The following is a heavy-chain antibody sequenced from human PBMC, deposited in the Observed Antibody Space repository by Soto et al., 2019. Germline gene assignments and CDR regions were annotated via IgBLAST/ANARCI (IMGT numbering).Heavy chain of an antibody. J-gene: IGHJ6*02. V-gene: IGHV5-51*01. Sequence: GESLKISCKGSGCSFTSYWIGWVRQMPGKGLEWMGIIYPGDSDTRYSPSFQGQVTISADKSISTAYLQWSSLKASDTAMYYCARYPIPWELPSYYGMDVWGQGTTVTVSS. D-gene: IGHD1-26*01. CDR1: GCSFTSYW. CDR2: IYPGDSDT. CDR3: ARYPIPWELPSYYGMDV.